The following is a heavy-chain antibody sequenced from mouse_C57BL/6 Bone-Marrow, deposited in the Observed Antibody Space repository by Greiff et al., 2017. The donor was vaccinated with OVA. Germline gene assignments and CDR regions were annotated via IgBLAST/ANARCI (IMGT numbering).Heavy chain of an antibody. J-gene: IGHJ3*01. CDR1: GFTFTDYY. CDR2: IRNKANGYTT. V-gene: IGHV7-3*01. CDR3: TRSFGTWFAY. Sequence: EVQGVESGGGLVQPGGSLSLSCAASGFTFTDYYMSWVRQPPGKALEWLGFIRNKANGYTTEYSASVKGRFTISRDNSQSILYLQMNALGAEDSATYYCTRSFGTWFAYWGQGTLVTVSA.